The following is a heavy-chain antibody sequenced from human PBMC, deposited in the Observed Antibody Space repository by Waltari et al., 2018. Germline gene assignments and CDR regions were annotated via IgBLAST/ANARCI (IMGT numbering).Heavy chain of an antibody. CDR3: ARDWAGYFDY. Sequence: EVQLVESGGGLVQPGGSLRLSCAASGFTFSSYSMNWVRQAPGKGLEWVSYISSSSTIYYADSVKGRFTISRDNAKNSLYLQMNSLRAEDTAVYYCARDWAGYFDYWGQGTLVTVSS. D-gene: IGHD6-19*01. V-gene: IGHV3-48*04. CDR2: ISSSSTI. CDR1: GFTFSSYS. J-gene: IGHJ4*02.